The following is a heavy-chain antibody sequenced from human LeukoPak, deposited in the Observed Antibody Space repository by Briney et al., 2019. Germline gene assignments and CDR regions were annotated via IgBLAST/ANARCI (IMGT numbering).Heavy chain of an antibody. D-gene: IGHD3-9*01. V-gene: IGHV4-59*01. CDR1: GGSISSNY. Sequence: SETLSLTCTVSGGSISSNYWSWIRQPPGKGLEWVGYMYYSGSTNYNPSLKSRVTISVDTSKKQFSLKVSSVTAADTAVYYCARGGPLRYFDWSRGFDYWGQGTLVTVSS. CDR3: ARGGPLRYFDWSRGFDY. CDR2: MYYSGST. J-gene: IGHJ4*02.